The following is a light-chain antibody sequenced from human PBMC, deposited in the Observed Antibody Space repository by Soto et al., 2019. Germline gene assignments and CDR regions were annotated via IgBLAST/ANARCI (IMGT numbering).Light chain of an antibody. V-gene: IGKV1-5*01. Sequence: DIQMTQFPSTLSASVGDRVTITCRARQSISSWLSWYQQKPGKAPRLLIYDASSLESGVPSRFSGSGSGTEFTLTISSLQPDDFATYYCQQYKSYSTFGQGTMVEIK. CDR2: DAS. CDR3: QQYKSYST. J-gene: IGKJ1*01. CDR1: QSISSW.